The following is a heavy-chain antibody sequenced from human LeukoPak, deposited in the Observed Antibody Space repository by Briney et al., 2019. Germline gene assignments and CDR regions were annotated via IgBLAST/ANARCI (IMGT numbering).Heavy chain of an antibody. CDR2: ISWNSGSI. Sequence: GGSLRLSCAASGFTFDDYAMHWVRQAPGKGLEWVSGISWNSGSIGYADSVKGRFTISRDNAKNSLYLQMNSLRAEDTALYYCAKDKELRYFDWLFDYWGQGTLVTVSS. V-gene: IGHV3-9*01. J-gene: IGHJ4*02. CDR3: AKDKELRYFDWLFDY. CDR1: GFTFDDYA. D-gene: IGHD3-9*01.